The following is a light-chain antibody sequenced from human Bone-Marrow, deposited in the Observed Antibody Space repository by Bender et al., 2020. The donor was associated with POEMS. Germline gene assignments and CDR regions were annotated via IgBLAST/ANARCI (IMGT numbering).Light chain of an antibody. V-gene: IGLV1-44*01. Sequence: QSVLTQPPSASGTPGQRVTISCSGGSSNIGAHAVNWYQHLPGTAPKLLIYSSHRRPSEVPDRFSGSRSGTSASLAISGLQSEDEADYYCGIWGDSLNGWVFGRGTELTV. CDR2: SSH. CDR1: SSNIGAHA. J-gene: IGLJ3*02. CDR3: GIWGDSLNGWV.